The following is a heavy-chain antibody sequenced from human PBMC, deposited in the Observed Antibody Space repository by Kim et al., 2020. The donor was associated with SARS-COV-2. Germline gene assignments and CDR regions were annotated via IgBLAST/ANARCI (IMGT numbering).Heavy chain of an antibody. V-gene: IGHV3-33*01. D-gene: IGHD3-10*01. J-gene: IGHJ4*02. CDR1: GFTFSSYG. CDR2: IWYDGSNK. CDR3: ARGRGSGTSCYFDY. Sequence: GGSLRLSCAASGFTFSSYGMHWVRQAPGKGLEWVAVIWYDGSNKYYPDSVKGRFTVSRDNYKNTVYLQMNSLRAEDTAVYYCARGRGSGTSCYFDYWGQGTLVTVSS.